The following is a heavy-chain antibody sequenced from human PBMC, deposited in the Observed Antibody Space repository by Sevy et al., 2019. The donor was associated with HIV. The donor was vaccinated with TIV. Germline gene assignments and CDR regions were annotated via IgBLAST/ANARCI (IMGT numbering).Heavy chain of an antibody. V-gene: IGHV3-21*01. D-gene: IGHD2-2*01. J-gene: IGHJ3*02. CDR1: GITFSTSD. Sequence: GGSLRLSCNASGITFSTSDMNWVRQSPDRGLEWVSSISGDTYYTHYADSMRGRFIVSRDNAKNSLFLEMNSLTVEDTAVYYCTRASLLGYCSTTSCYYAFDIWGPGTVVTVSS. CDR3: TRASLLGYCSTTSCYYAFDI. CDR2: ISGDTYYT.